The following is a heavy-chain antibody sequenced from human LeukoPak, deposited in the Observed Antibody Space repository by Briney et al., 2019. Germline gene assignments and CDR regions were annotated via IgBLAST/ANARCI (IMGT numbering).Heavy chain of an antibody. CDR3: ARDSNPYSSGSYFDY. CDR1: GFTFSSYG. CDR2: IWYDGSNK. Sequence: PGRSLRLSCAASGFTFSSYGMHWVRQAPGKGLEWVAVIWYDGSNKYYADSVKGRFTISRGNSKNTLYLQMNSLRAEDTAVYYCARDSNPYSSGSYFDYWGQGTLVTVSS. D-gene: IGHD6-19*01. J-gene: IGHJ4*02. V-gene: IGHV3-33*01.